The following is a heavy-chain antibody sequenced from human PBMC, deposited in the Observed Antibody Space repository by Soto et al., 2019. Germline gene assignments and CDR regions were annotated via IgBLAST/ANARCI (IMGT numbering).Heavy chain of an antibody. CDR3: ARCSWGYYDSSGYYYRPYYFDY. Sequence: SETLSLTCAVYGGSFSGYYWSWIRQPPGKGLEWIGEINHSGSTNYNPSLKSRVTISVDTSKNQFSLKLSSVTAADMAVYYCARCSWGYYDSSGYYYRPYYFDYWGQGTLVTVCS. J-gene: IGHJ4*02. CDR2: INHSGST. CDR1: GGSFSGYY. V-gene: IGHV4-34*01. D-gene: IGHD3-22*01.